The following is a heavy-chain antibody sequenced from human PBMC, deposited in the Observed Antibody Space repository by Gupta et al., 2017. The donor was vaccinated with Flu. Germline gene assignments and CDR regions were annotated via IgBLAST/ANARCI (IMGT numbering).Heavy chain of an antibody. V-gene: IGHV3-23*01. D-gene: IGHD2-21*02. CDR3: AKDGRRDPRPK. Sequence: WVRQTPGGGVEGVSTVDGGGGGTYYADSVKGRVTISRYTSENTLFLQMSSLRAEDTDRYYCAKDGRRDPRPKWCQGTLVTVSS. CDR2: VDGGGGGT. J-gene: IGHJ4*02.